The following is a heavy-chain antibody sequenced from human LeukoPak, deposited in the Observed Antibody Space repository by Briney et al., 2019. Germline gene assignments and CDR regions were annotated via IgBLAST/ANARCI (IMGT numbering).Heavy chain of an antibody. J-gene: IGHJ4*02. D-gene: IGHD3-10*01. CDR1: GFTFSSYA. CDR3: AKDSYRSGNYYWYYFDY. V-gene: IGHV3-23*01. CDR2: ISGSGGST. Sequence: PGGSLRLSCAASGFTFSSYAMSWVRQAPGKGLEWVSAISGSGGSTYYADSVKGRFTISRDNSKNTLYLQMNSLRTEDTAVYYCAKDSYRSGNYYWYYFDYWGQGALVTVSS.